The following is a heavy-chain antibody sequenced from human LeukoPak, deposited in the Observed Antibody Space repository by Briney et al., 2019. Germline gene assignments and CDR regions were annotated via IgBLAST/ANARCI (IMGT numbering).Heavy chain of an antibody. CDR2: ISAYNGNT. J-gene: IGHJ4*02. D-gene: IGHD2-2*01. Sequence: ASVKVSCKASGYTFTSYGISWVRQAPGHGLKCMGWISAYNGNTNYAQKLQGRVTMTTDTSTSTSYMELRSLRSDDTAVYYCARGDCSSPRCYGGLDYWGEGTLVTVCS. CDR1: GYTFTSYG. V-gene: IGHV1-18*04. CDR3: ARGDCSSPRCYGGLDY.